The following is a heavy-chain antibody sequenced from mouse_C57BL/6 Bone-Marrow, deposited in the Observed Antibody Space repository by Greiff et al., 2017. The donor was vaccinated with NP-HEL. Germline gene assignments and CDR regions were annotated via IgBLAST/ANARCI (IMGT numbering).Heavy chain of an antibody. J-gene: IGHJ3*01. CDR2: INFDGSST. V-gene: IGHV5-16*01. Sequence: EVKVVESEGGLVQPGSSMKLSCTASGFTFSDYYMAWVRQVPERGLEWVGTINFDGSSTYYLESLKSRFIISRDNAKNTLYLQISSLKSEDTATYYCARDDLRSAGFAYWGQGTLVTVST. D-gene: IGHD3-2*02. CDR3: ARDDLRSAGFAY. CDR1: GFTFSDYY.